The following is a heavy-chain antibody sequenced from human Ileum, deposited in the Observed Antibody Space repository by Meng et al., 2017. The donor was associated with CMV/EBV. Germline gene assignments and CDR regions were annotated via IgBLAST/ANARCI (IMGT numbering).Heavy chain of an antibody. CDR1: GGAISSGDYY. V-gene: IGHV4-30-4*01. J-gene: IGHJ4*02. CDR2: IYYSGNT. D-gene: IGHD6-19*01. Sequence: SGGAISSGDYYWSWIRQPPGKGLEWIGYIYYSGNTYHNPSLKSRITISIDTSNNQFSLKLTSLTAADTAVYYCARVKSNAWYNDFWGQGTLVTVSS. CDR3: ARVKSNAWYNDF.